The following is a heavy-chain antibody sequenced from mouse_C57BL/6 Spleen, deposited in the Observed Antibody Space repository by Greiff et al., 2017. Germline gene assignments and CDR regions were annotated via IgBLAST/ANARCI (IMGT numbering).Heavy chain of an antibody. Sequence: QVQLQQSGPELVKPGASVKISCKASGYAFSSSWMNWVKQRSGKGLEWIGRFYPGDGDTNYNGKFKGKATLTADKSSSTAYMQLSSLTSEDSAVYFCARAVYYGSTPFAYWGQGTLVTVSA. V-gene: IGHV1-82*01. D-gene: IGHD1-1*01. CDR3: ARAVYYGSTPFAY. CDR2: FYPGDGDT. CDR1: GYAFSSSW. J-gene: IGHJ3*01.